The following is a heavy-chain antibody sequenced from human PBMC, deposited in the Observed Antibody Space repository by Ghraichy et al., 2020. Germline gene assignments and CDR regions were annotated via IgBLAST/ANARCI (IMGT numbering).Heavy chain of an antibody. CDR3: ARGGKRYCSGGSCYEYYYGMDV. V-gene: IGHV4-59*01. CDR1: GGSISSYY. D-gene: IGHD2-15*01. Sequence: SETLSLTCTVSGGSISSYYWSWIRQPPGKGLEWIGYIYYSGSTNYNPSLKSRVTISVDTSKNQFSLKLSSVTAADTAVYYCARGGKRYCSGGSCYEYYYGMDVWGQGTTVTVSS. J-gene: IGHJ6*02. CDR2: IYYSGST.